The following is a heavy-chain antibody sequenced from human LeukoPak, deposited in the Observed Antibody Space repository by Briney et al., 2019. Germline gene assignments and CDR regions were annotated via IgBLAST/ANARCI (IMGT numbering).Heavy chain of an antibody. CDR2: IYYSGST. CDR1: SGSISGYY. V-gene: IGHV4-59*08. D-gene: IGHD2-2*01. CDR3: ARLSGTADLNIVVVPAATG. Sequence: PSETLSLTCNVSSGSISGYYWTWLRQPPGKGLEWIGFIYYSGSTNYNPSLKSRVTISVDTSKNQFSLKLSSVTAADTAVYYCARLSGTADLNIVVVPAATGWGQGTLVTVSS. J-gene: IGHJ4*02.